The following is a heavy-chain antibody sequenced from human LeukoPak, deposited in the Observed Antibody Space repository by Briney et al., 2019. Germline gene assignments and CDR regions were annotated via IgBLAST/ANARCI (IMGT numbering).Heavy chain of an antibody. V-gene: IGHV5-51*01. D-gene: IGHD3-22*01. J-gene: IGHJ3*01. CDR1: GXRFNAYC. Sequence: GESLKISFKGSGXRFNAYCIAWVRQMPGKGLEWMGIIYPDDSDTRYSPSFQGQVTISADKSVRTAYLQRSSLKASDTAMYYCARPNITSYYDSRGYDAFDVWGQGTMVTVSS. CDR2: IYPDDSDT. CDR3: ARPNITSYYDSRGYDAFDV.